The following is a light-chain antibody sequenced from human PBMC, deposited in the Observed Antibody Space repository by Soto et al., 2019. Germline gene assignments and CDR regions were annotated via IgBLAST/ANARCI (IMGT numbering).Light chain of an antibody. CDR2: KAS. CDR1: QSVDKW. J-gene: IGKJ1*01. CDR3: QQYDTSSRA. V-gene: IGKV1-5*03. Sequence: DIQMTQSPSTLSASVGDTVTITCRASQSVDKWLAWYQQKPGRAPKLLIYKASTLEGGVPSRFGGSGSGTEFTLTISNLQPDDFGTYYCQQYDTSSRAFGQGTTVEVK.